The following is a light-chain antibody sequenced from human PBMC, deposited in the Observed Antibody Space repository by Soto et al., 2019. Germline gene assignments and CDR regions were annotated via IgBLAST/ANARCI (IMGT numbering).Light chain of an antibody. Sequence: EMVLTQSPGTLSLSPGQRATLSCRASQHVSGSFLAWYQQKPGRAPRLLIYDASTKATGIPDRFSGRGSGTEFTLIISRLEPEDFALYYCQQYSNLPLTLGGGTKVDIK. V-gene: IGKV3-20*01. CDR3: QQYSNLPLT. CDR2: DAS. J-gene: IGKJ4*01. CDR1: QHVSGSF.